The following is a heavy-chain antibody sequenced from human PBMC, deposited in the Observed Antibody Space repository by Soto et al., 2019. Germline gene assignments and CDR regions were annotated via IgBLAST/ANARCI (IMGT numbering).Heavy chain of an antibody. V-gene: IGHV3-30*18. Sequence: PGGSLRLSCAASGFTFSSYGMHWVRQAPGKGLEWVAVISYDGSNKYYADSVKGRFTISRDNSKNTLYLQMNSLRAEDTAVYYCAKDHCSSTSCYFDYWGQGTLVTVSS. D-gene: IGHD2-2*01. J-gene: IGHJ4*02. CDR2: ISYDGSNK. CDR1: GFTFSSYG. CDR3: AKDHCSSTSCYFDY.